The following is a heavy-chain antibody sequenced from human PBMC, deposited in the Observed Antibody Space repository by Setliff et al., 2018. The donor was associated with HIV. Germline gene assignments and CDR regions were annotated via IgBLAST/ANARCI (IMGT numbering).Heavy chain of an antibody. J-gene: IGHJ3*02. CDR1: GFTFSSHV. V-gene: IGHV3-23*01. CDR2: ITQGGDSA. D-gene: IGHD3-3*01. Sequence: GGSLRLSCATSGFTFSSHVMGWVRQAPGKGLECVSVITQGGDSAYYADSVQGRFTISKYHSKNTLYLHMNSLRAADTAMYYCSKLLFFAFHTWGQGTMVTVSS. CDR3: SKLLFFAFHT.